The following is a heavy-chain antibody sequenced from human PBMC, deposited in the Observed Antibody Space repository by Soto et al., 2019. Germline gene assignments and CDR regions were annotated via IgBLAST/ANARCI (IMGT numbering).Heavy chain of an antibody. CDR3: ATPGPDFWSGYPLSY. CDR2: IYPGDSDT. D-gene: IGHD3-3*01. CDR1: GYSFTSYW. J-gene: IGHJ4*02. V-gene: IGHV5-51*01. Sequence: GESLKISCNGSGYSFTSYWIGWVRQMPGKGLEWMGIIYPGDSDTRYSPSFQGQVTISADKSISTAYLQWSSLKASDTAMYYCATPGPDFWSGYPLSYWGQGTLVTVSS.